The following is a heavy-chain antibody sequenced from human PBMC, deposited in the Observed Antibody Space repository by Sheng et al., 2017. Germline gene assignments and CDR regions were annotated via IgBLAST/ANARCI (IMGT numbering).Heavy chain of an antibody. D-gene: IGHD6-19*01. J-gene: IGHJ4*02. CDR2: ISSRSGHI. Sequence: EVQLVESGGGLVQPGGSLRLSCAASGFIFSSYEMNWVRQAPGKGPEWVSSISSRSGHIYYADSVKGRFTVSRDNAKNSLYLQMNSLRAEDTAVYYCARDDLDGSGWHSDYFDYWGQGTLVTVSS. CDR3: ARDDLDGSGWHSDYFDY. CDR1: GFIFSSYE. V-gene: IGHV3-48*03.